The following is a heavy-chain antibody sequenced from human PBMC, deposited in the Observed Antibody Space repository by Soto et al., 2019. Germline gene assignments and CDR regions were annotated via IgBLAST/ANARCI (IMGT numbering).Heavy chain of an antibody. V-gene: IGHV1-8*01. Sequence: QVQLVQSGAEVKKPGASVKVPCKASGYTFTSYDINWVRQATGQGLEWMGWMNPNSGNTGYAQKFQCRATMTRNTSISTAYVELSSLRSEDTAVYYCARGYGITIFGVVINYMDVWGKETTVTVSS. D-gene: IGHD3-3*01. CDR3: ARGYGITIFGVVINYMDV. J-gene: IGHJ6*03. CDR1: GYTFTSYD. CDR2: MNPNSGNT.